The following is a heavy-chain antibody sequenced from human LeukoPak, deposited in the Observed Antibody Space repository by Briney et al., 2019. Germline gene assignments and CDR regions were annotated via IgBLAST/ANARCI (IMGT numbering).Heavy chain of an antibody. CDR2: ISFDGSNK. J-gene: IGHJ6*02. CDR1: GFTFSSYG. CDR3: AKDSHDSSGYYDYYYYYYGMDV. Sequence: GGSLRLSCAPSGFTFSSYGMHWVRQAPGKGLGWVAVISFDGSNKYYADSVKGRFTISRDNSKNTLYLQMNSLRAEDTAVYYCAKDSHDSSGYYDYYYYYYGMDVWGQGTTVTVSS. V-gene: IGHV3-30*18. D-gene: IGHD3-22*01.